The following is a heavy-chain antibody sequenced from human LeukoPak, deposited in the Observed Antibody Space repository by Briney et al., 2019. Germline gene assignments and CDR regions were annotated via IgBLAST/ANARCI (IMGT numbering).Heavy chain of an antibody. CDR1: GFTFSSYA. CDR2: ISGSGGST. D-gene: IGHD6-13*01. J-gene: IGHJ4*02. CDR3: AKGQTYSSSWYSNY. V-gene: IGHV3-23*01. Sequence: GGSLRLSCAASGFTFSSYAMSWVRQAPGKGLEWVSAISGSGGSTYYADSVKGRFTISRDNSKNTLYLQMNSLRAEDTAVYYCAKGQTYSSSWYSNYWGQGTLVIVSS.